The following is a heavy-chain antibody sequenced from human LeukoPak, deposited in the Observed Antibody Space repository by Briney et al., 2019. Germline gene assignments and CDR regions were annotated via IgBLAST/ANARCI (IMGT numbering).Heavy chain of an antibody. D-gene: IGHD5-12*01. J-gene: IGHJ6*02. CDR1: GLTFSDYY. Sequence: GGSLRLSCAASGLTFSDYYMTWIRQAPGKGLEWVSYISSSGSTIYYADSVKGRFTISRDNAKNSLYLQMNSLRAEDTAVYYCARDPSGYDYYYYGMDVWGQGTTVTVSS. V-gene: IGHV3-11*01. CDR3: ARDPSGYDYYYYGMDV. CDR2: ISSSGSTI.